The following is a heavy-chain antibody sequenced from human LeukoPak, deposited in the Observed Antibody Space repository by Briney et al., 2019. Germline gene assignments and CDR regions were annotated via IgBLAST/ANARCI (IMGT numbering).Heavy chain of an antibody. D-gene: IGHD3-22*01. J-gene: IGHJ6*02. CDR3: AKVPYDSSGSYYYGMDV. CDR2: ISGSGGST. CDR1: GGSISSSSYY. V-gene: IGHV3-23*01. Sequence: ETLSLTCTVSGGSISSSSYYWGWIRQPPGKGLEWVSAISGSGGSTYYADSVKGRFTISRDNSKNTLYLQMNSLRAEDTAVYYCAKVPYDSSGSYYYGMDVWGQGTTVTVSS.